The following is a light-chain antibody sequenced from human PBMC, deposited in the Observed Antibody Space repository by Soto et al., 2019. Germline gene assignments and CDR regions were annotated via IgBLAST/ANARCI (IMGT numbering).Light chain of an antibody. CDR3: QQYGSSPRT. CDR1: QSVRSY. V-gene: IGKV3-20*01. Sequence: EFVLTQSPGTLSLSAGERATHSCRASQSVRSYLAWYQQKPGQAPRLLIYDASTRATGIPDRFSGSGSGTDFTLTISRLEPEDFAVYYCQQYGSSPRTFGQGTKVDIK. J-gene: IGKJ1*01. CDR2: DAS.